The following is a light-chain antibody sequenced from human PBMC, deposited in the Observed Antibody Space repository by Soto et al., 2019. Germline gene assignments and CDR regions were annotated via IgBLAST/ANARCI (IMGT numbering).Light chain of an antibody. CDR1: ESMSNC. CDR2: GAS. Sequence: DIQMTHAPSTLSASVGDRVTIPCRASESMSNCLAWYQQNPGKAPKLLISGASSLQSGVPSRFSGSASGTEFTLTISSLQPDDIATYYCQQCHRYLTFGQGTKVDIK. CDR3: QQCHRYLT. J-gene: IGKJ1*01. V-gene: IGKV1-5*01.